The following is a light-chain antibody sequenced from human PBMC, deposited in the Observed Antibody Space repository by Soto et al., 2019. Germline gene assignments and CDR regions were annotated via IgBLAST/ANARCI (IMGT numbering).Light chain of an antibody. CDR3: QQYNAWPRT. J-gene: IGKJ1*01. V-gene: IGKV3-15*01. CDR1: LSVSRN. Sequence: EIVMTQSPATLSVSPGERATLSCRASLSVSRNLAWYQQKPGQAPRLLIFDASTRATGIPARFSGSGSGTEFTLTITSLQSEDFAVYYCQQYNAWPRTFGQGTNVDIK. CDR2: DAS.